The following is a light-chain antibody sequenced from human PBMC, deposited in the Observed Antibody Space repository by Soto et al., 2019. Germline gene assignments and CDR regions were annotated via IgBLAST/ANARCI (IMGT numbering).Light chain of an antibody. V-gene: IGKV3-20*01. J-gene: IGKJ1*01. CDR1: QSVSSSC. Sequence: EIVLTQSPGTLSLTAGERATLSCRASQSVSSSCLAWYQQKPGQAPRLLIYGASSRATGIPDRFSGSGSGTDFTLTISRLEPEDFAVHYCQQYGSSPPSFGQGTKVEIK. CDR2: GAS. CDR3: QQYGSSPPS.